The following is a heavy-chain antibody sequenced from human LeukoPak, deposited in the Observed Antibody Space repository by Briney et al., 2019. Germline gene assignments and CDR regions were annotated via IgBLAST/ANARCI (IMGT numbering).Heavy chain of an antibody. CDR3: ARLRGNYFPDY. CDR2: IHYSGST. V-gene: IGHV4-59*01. D-gene: IGHD2/OR15-2a*01. Sequence: PSETLSLTCTVFGGSMSDYYWTWIRQSPGKGLEWIAYIHYSGSTNLNPSLKSRVTISVDTSRNQVSLRLNSVTAADTAVYYCARLRGNYFPDYWGQGTLVTVSS. J-gene: IGHJ4*02. CDR1: GGSMSDYY.